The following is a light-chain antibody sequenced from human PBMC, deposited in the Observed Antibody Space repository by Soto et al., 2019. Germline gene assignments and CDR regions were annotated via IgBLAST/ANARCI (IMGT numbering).Light chain of an antibody. V-gene: IGKV3-11*01. CDR1: QSVSSY. J-gene: IGKJ4*01. Sequence: EIVLTQSPATLSLSPGERATLSCRASQSVSSYLAWYQQKPGQAPRLLIYDASNRATGIPARFSGSGSGTDFSLTISSLEPEAFAVYYCQQRSNWPPLTFGVGTKVAIK. CDR2: DAS. CDR3: QQRSNWPPLT.